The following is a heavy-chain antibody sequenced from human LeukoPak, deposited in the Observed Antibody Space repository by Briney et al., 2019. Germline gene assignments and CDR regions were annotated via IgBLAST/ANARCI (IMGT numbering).Heavy chain of an antibody. CDR2: IYTSGST. J-gene: IGHJ4*02. CDR3: ARLGGPMVRGVRRAFDY. Sequence: SQTLSLTCTVSGGSIRSGSYYWSWIRQPAGKGLEWIGRIYTSGSTNYNPSLKSRVTISVDTSKNQFSLKLSSVTAADTAVYYCARLGGPMVRGVRRAFDYWGQGTLVTVSS. D-gene: IGHD3-10*01. V-gene: IGHV4-61*02. CDR1: GGSIRSGSYY.